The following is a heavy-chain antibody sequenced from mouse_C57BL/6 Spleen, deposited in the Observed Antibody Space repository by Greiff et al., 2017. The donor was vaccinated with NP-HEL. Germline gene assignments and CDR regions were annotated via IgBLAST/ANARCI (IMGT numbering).Heavy chain of an antibody. J-gene: IGHJ3*01. CDR3: ARRGGNYAWFAY. Sequence: VQLQQSGPELVKPGASVKISCKASGYTFTDYYMNWVKQSHGKSLEWIGDINPNNGGTSYNQKFKGKATLTVDKSSSTAYMELRSLTSEDSAVYYCARRGGNYAWFAYWGQGTLVTVSA. V-gene: IGHV1-26*01. CDR2: INPNNGGT. D-gene: IGHD2-1*01. CDR1: GYTFTDYY.